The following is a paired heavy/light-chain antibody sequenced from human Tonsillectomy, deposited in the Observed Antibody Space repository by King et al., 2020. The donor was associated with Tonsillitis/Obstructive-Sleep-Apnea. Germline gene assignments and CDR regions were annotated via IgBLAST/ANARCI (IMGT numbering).Light chain of an antibody. J-gene: IGLJ3*02. CDR1: SSNIGAGYT. CDR2: SNN. V-gene: IGLV1-40*01. CDR3: QSYDEGLSGSV. Sequence: QSVLTQPPSVSGAPGQRVTLSCTGRSSNIGAGYTVSWYQHLPGSAPKLLIYSNNERPSGVPDRFSGSKSGTSASLAITGLRAEDEADYYCQSYDEGLSGSVFGGGTKLTVL.
Heavy chain of an antibody. J-gene: IGHJ3*01. CDR2: ISGST. V-gene: IGHV3-23*04. Sequence: EMQLVESGGGLVLPGGSLRLSCAASGFTFSTYAMNWVRQAPGKGLEWVSVISGSTFYADSVRGRFTISRDNSKNTLYLQMNSLRDEDTAIYYCTKDKKPGISAYWYGDAFDLWGQGTLVTVSS. CDR1: GFTFSTYA. CDR3: TKDKKPGISAYWYGDAFDL. D-gene: IGHD2-8*02.